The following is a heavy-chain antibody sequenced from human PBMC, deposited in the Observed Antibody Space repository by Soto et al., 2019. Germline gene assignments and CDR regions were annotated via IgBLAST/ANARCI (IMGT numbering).Heavy chain of an antibody. J-gene: IGHJ3*02. Sequence: ISRKVSGASFTIDWVGWVRRQARNGLVWMGIIYPGASDTRYSPHFQGQVTIPADKSISTAYLQWSSPKASDTAMYYWARRLYSVVVPAAAAGAFDIWGQGTMVTVSS. CDR3: ARRLYSVVVPAAAAGAFDI. V-gene: IGHV5-51*01. D-gene: IGHD2-2*01. CDR1: GASFTIDW. CDR2: IYPGASDT.